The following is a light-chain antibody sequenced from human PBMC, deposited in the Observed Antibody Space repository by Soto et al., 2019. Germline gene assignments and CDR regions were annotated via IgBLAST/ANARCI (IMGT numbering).Light chain of an antibody. CDR3: QQYGSSSWT. CDR2: GAS. CDR1: QSVSSSY. Sequence: EIVLTQSPGTLSLSPGERATLSCRASQSVSSSYLAWYQQIPGQAPRLLIYGASSMATGIPDRFSGSGSGTDFKLTISRLEPEDFAVYYCQQYGSSSWTFGQGTKVQIK. J-gene: IGKJ1*01. V-gene: IGKV3-20*01.